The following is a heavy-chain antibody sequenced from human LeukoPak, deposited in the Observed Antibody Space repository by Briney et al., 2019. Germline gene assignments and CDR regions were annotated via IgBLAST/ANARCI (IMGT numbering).Heavy chain of an antibody. CDR3: AREKGYYYDSSGYYDY. CDR1: GFTFSSYA. CDR2: ISYDGSNK. Sequence: GRSLKLSCAASGFTFSSYAMHWVRQAPGKGLEWVAVISYDGSNKYYADSVKGRFTISRDNSKNTLYLQMNSLRAEDTAVHYCAREKGYYYDSSGYYDYWGQGTLVTVSS. V-gene: IGHV3-30-3*01. J-gene: IGHJ4*02. D-gene: IGHD3-22*01.